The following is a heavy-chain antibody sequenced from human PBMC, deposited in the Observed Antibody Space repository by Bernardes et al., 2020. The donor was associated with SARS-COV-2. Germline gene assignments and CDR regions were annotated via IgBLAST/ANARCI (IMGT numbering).Heavy chain of an antibody. V-gene: IGHV5-51*01. CDR2: IYPGDSDT. J-gene: IGHJ4*02. CDR3: ARSRQTLNKNGYYFEF. CDR1: GYLFPNYW. D-gene: IGHD3-3*01. Sequence: GESLKISCKGSGYLFPNYWIAWLRQMPGKGPEWMGIIYPGDSDTIYNPSLQGHVTISADTSIRTTFLQWSSLEASDTAIYYCARSRQTLNKNGYYFEFWGQGTLVTVSS.